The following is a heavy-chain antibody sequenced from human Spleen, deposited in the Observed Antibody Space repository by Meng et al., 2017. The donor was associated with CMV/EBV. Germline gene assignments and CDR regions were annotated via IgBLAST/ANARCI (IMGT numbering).Heavy chain of an antibody. D-gene: IGHD2-21*02. J-gene: IGHJ4*02. CDR1: GGSISSSNL. CDR2: IYHSGST. CDR3: ARIERRRILKYCGSDCSTTDY. Sequence: QVQLQESSPGLVKPSGTLSLTCAVPGGSISSSNLWTWVRQVPGKGLEWIGEIYHSGSTNYNPSLKSRVTISVDKFKNQFSLKLGSVTAADTAVYYCARIERRRILKYCGSDCSTTDYWGQGTLVTVSS. V-gene: IGHV4-4*02.